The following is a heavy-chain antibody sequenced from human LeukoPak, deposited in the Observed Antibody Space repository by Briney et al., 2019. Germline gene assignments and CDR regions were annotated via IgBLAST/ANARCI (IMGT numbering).Heavy chain of an antibody. Sequence: GGSLRLSCAASGFTFSSYSMNLVRQAPGKGLEWVSSISSSSSYIYYADSVKGRFTISRDNAKNSLYLQMNSLRAEDTAVYYCARDFGDTAPYYFDYWGQGTLVTVSS. V-gene: IGHV3-21*01. CDR2: ISSSSSYI. CDR1: GFTFSSYS. J-gene: IGHJ4*02. D-gene: IGHD5-18*01. CDR3: ARDFGDTAPYYFDY.